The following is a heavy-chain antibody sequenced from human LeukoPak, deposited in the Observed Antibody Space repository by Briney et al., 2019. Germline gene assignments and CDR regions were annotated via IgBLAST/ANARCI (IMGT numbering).Heavy chain of an antibody. D-gene: IGHD3-22*01. V-gene: IGHV3-9*01. CDR2: ISWKSGSI. Sequence: GGSLRPSCAASGFTFDDYAMHWVRQAPGKGLEWVSGISWKSGSIAYTDSVQGRFTISRDNAKNSLYLQMNSLRPEDTALYYCAKGLVVVITHPFDIWGQGTMVTVSS. J-gene: IGHJ3*02. CDR1: GFTFDDYA. CDR3: AKGLVVVITHPFDI.